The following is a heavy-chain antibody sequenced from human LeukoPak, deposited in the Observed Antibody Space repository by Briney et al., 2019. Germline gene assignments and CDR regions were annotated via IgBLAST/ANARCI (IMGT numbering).Heavy chain of an antibody. V-gene: IGHV3-11*06. CDR2: ISSSSSYT. CDR3: ARYYYDSSGYAGPFGP. CDR1: GFTFSDYY. J-gene: IGHJ5*02. Sequence: PGGSLRLSCAASGFTFSDYYMSWIRQAPGKGLEWVSYISSSSSYTNYADSVKGRFTISRDNAKNSLYLQMNSLRAEDTAVYYCARYYYDSSGYAGPFGPWCQGTLVTVSS. D-gene: IGHD3-22*01.